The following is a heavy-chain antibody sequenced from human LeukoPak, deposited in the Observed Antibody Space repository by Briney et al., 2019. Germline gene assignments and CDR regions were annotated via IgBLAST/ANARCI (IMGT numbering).Heavy chain of an antibody. CDR3: ARDQPVVTPLGY. J-gene: IGHJ4*02. V-gene: IGHV3-53*01. D-gene: IGHD4-23*01. CDR1: GFTFSSYA. Sequence: GGSLRLSCAASGFTFSSYAMHWVRQAPGKGLELVSLIYSGGTTKYADSVRGRFTISRDNSKNTLYLQMNSLRAEDTAVYYCARDQPVVTPLGYWGQGTLVTVSS. CDR2: IYSGGTT.